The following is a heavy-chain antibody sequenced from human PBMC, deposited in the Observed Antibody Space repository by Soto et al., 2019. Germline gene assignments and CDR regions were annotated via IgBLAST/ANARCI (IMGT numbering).Heavy chain of an antibody. D-gene: IGHD7-27*01. J-gene: IGHJ4*02. CDR2: MNPDNGNT. V-gene: IGHV1-8*01. CDR3: STAGDSGAWLSY. CDR1: GYTFTNNG. Sequence: ASVKVSCKASGYTFTNNGINWVRQATGQGLEWMGWMNPDNGNTGFAQKFQGRVTLTRDTSITTAYMELSSLISEDTAVYYCSTAGDSGAWLSYWGQGTRVTVSS.